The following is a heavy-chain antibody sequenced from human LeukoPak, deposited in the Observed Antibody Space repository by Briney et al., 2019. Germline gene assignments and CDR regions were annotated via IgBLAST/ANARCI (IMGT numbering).Heavy chain of an antibody. D-gene: IGHD6-19*01. V-gene: IGHV4-4*07. J-gene: IGHJ2*01. CDR1: GGSISGSY. CDR3: ARGLGWGVNWYFDL. Sequence: PSETLSLTCTVSGGSISGSYWNWVRQPAEKGLEWIGRIYTSGSTNYNPSLKSRVTMSVDTSKNQFSLKLSSVTAADTAVYYCARGLGWGVNWYFDLWGRGTLVTVSS. CDR2: IYTSGST.